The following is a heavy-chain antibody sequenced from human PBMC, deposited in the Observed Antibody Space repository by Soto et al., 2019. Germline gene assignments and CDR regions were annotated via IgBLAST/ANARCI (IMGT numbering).Heavy chain of an antibody. CDR1: GFTFSSYA. CDR3: AKDTYDSNSGYDPNLFDY. CDR2: ISGSGGST. J-gene: IGHJ4*02. Sequence: GGSLRLSCAASGFTFSSYAMSWVRQAPGKGLEWVSAISGSGGSTYYADSVKGRFTISRDNSKNTLYLQMNSLRAEDTAVYYCAKDTYDSNSGYDPNLFDYWGQGTLVTVSS. D-gene: IGHD5-12*01. V-gene: IGHV3-23*01.